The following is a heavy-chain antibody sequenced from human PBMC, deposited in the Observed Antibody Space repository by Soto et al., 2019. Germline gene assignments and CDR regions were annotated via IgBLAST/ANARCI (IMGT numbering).Heavy chain of an antibody. Sequence: QVQLVQSGAEVKKPGSSLKVSCKVFGETLNSNPIGWVRQAPGQGLEWVGGIVPLSDRTNYAQELQGRVTVTADCSTSTVYMELSNLKSDDTAVYYCARKSGRDCHSGGGCFALEVWGQGSLITVSS. CDR3: ARKSGRDCHSGGGCFALEV. V-gene: IGHV1-69*01. D-gene: IGHD2-15*01. CDR1: GETLNSNP. CDR2: IVPLSDRT. J-gene: IGHJ4*02.